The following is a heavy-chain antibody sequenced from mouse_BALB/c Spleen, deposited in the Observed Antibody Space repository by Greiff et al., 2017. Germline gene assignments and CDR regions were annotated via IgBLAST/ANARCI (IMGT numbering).Heavy chain of an antibody. CDR2: IYYSGTI. CDR1: GISITTGNYR. D-gene: IGHD2-2*01. J-gene: IGHJ2*01. CDR3: ARYGYDGFDY. Sequence: EVKLVESGPGLVKPSQTVSLTCTVTGISITTGNYRWSWIRQFPGNKLEWIGYIYYSGTITYNPSLTSRTTITRDTSKNQFFLEMNSLTAEDTATYYCARYGYDGFDYWGQGTTLTVSS. V-gene: IGHV3-5*02.